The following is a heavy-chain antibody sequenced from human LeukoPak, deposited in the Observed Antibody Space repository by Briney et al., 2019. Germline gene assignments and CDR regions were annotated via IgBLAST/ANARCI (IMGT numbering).Heavy chain of an antibody. Sequence: SETLSLTCTVSGGSISGSYWNWVRQPAEKGLEWIGRIYTSGSTNYNPSLKSRVTMSVDTSTNQFSLKLTSVTAADTAVYYCASGIAVDRGDYWGQGTLVTVSS. J-gene: IGHJ4*02. CDR3: ASGIAVDRGDY. V-gene: IGHV4-4*07. CDR1: GGSISGSY. D-gene: IGHD6-19*01. CDR2: IYTSGST.